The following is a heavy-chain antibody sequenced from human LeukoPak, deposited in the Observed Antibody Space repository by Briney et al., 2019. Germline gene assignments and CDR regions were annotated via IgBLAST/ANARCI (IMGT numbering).Heavy chain of an antibody. CDR1: GGSISSSSYY. CDR3: ARGAYGDPTSFDY. CDR2: IYYSGST. V-gene: IGHV4-39*07. J-gene: IGHJ4*02. Sequence: SETLSLTCTVSGGSISSSSYYWGWIRQPPGKGLEWIGSIYYSGSTYYNPSLKSRVTILVDTSRNQFSLKLSSVTAADTAVYYCARGAYGDPTSFDYWGQGTLVTVSS. D-gene: IGHD4-17*01.